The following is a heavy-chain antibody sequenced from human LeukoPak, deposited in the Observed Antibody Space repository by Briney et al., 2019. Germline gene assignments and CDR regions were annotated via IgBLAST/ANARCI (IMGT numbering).Heavy chain of an antibody. V-gene: IGHV3-21*01. Sequence: PGGSLRLSCAASGFTFSSYEMNWVRQAPGKGLEWVSSISSSSSYIYYADSVKGRFTISRDNAKNSLYLQMNSLRAEDTAVYYCARRYYYGSGSPLDYWGQGTLVTVSS. D-gene: IGHD3-10*01. CDR1: GFTFSSYE. J-gene: IGHJ4*02. CDR2: ISSSSSYI. CDR3: ARRYYYGSGSPLDY.